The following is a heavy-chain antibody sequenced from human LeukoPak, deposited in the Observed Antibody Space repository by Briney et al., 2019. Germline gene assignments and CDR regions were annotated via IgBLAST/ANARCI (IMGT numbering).Heavy chain of an antibody. D-gene: IGHD6-13*01. CDR1: GYNFTTHW. V-gene: IGHV5-51*01. Sequence: GESLKISCKGFGYNFTTHWIGWVRQMPEKGLEWMAIIYPSNSDTRYSPSFQGQVTISADKSISTASLQWSSLKASDTAMYYCTRQEIYRSSPIDYWGQGPLVTVSS. CDR2: IYPSNSDT. CDR3: TRQEIYRSSPIDY. J-gene: IGHJ4*02.